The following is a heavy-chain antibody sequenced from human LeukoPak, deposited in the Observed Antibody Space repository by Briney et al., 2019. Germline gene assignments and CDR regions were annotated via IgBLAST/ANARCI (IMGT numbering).Heavy chain of an antibody. CDR2: IIPIFGTA. V-gene: IGHV1-69*06. D-gene: IGHD4-17*01. CDR3: ARASPRDYGDYLCDY. Sequence: ASVKVSCKASGGTFSSYAISWVRQAPGQGLEWVGGIIPIFGTANYAQKFQGRVTITADKSTSTAYMELSSLRSEDTAVYYCARASPRDYGDYLCDYWGQGTLVTVSS. CDR1: GGTFSSYA. J-gene: IGHJ4*02.